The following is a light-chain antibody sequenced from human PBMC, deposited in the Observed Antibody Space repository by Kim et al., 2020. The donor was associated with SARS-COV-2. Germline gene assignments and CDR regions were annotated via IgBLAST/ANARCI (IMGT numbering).Light chain of an antibody. V-gene: IGKV3-15*01. J-gene: IGKJ1*01. CDR1: KRVTHN. CDR3: QQYDEWPWT. Sequence: VDPGERGTHPCRSTKRVTHNLAWYQQKPGPPPRLLVYDGSVTPTYIPARFSGSGSKTEYTLTVTSLQSEDFAIYYCQQYDEWPWTFGQGTKVDIK. CDR2: DGS.